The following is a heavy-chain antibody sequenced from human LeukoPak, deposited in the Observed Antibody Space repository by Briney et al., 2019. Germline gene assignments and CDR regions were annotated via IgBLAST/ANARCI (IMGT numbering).Heavy chain of an antibody. J-gene: IGHJ5*02. CDR3: ARRRPYSIRDGGWFDP. D-gene: IGHD6-13*01. V-gene: IGHV1-8*01. Sequence: ASVKVSCKASGYTFTSYDINWVRQATGQGLEWMGWMNPNSGNTGYAQKFQGRVAMTRNTSISTACMELSSLRSEDTAVYYCARRRPYSIRDGGWFDPWGQGTLVTVSS. CDR2: MNPNSGNT. CDR1: GYTFTSYD.